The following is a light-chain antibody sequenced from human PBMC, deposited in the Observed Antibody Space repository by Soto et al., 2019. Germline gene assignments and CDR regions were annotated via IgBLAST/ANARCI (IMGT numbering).Light chain of an antibody. Sequence: DIQMTQSPASLSASVGDTVTITCRASENISVYVNWYQQKPGKAPKLLIYAASSLETGVPSRFRGIGLGTDFALTISSLQPEDLATYYCQSYGTSITFGQGTRLEIK. V-gene: IGKV1-39*01. CDR1: ENISVY. CDR3: QSYGTSIT. CDR2: AAS. J-gene: IGKJ5*01.